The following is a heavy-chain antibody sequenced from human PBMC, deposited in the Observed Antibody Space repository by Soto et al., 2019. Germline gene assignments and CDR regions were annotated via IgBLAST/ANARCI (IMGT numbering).Heavy chain of an antibody. Sequence: QVQLQESGPGLVKPSETLSLTCTVSGGSVSSANYYWTWIRQPPGKGLEWIGHIYYSGTTNYNPSLKSRVAISLYTPTNQVSLKLTSVTAADTAVYYCAREYHPWGQGTLVIVSS. CDR2: IYYSGTT. J-gene: IGHJ5*02. D-gene: IGHD2-2*02. CDR3: AREYHP. CDR1: GGSVSSANYY. V-gene: IGHV4-61*01.